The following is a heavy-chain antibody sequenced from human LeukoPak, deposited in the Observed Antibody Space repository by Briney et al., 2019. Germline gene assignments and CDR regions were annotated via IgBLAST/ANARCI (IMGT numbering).Heavy chain of an antibody. CDR1: GFTFSSYA. Sequence: GGSLRLSCAASGFTFSSYAMHWVRQAPGKGLEWVAVISYDGSNKYYADSVKGRFTISRDNSKNTLYLQMNSLRAEDTAVYYCARDMVRGIPIYYYYGMDVWGQGTMVTVSS. D-gene: IGHD3-10*01. V-gene: IGHV3-30-3*01. CDR3: ARDMVRGIPIYYYYGMDV. J-gene: IGHJ6*02. CDR2: ISYDGSNK.